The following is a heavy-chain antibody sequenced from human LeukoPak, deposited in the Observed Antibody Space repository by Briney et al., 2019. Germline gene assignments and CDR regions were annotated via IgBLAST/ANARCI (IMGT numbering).Heavy chain of an antibody. CDR1: QYTFTNFW. V-gene: IGHV5-51*01. CDR2: IYPGDSDT. D-gene: IGHD3-22*01. Sequence: GESLKISCKGSQYTFTNFWIGWVRQMPGKGLEWMGIIYPGDSDTRYSPSFQGQVTISADKSISTAYLQWSSLRASDTAMYYCARHSSGYTFDYWGQGTLVTVSS. CDR3: ARHSSGYTFDY. J-gene: IGHJ4*02.